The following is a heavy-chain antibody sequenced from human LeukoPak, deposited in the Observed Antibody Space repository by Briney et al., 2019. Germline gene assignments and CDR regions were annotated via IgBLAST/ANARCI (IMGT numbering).Heavy chain of an antibody. Sequence: SETLSLTCTVSGGSISSYYWSWIRQPPGKGLEWIGYIYYSGSTNYNPSLKSRVTISVDTSKNQFSLKLSSVTAADTAVYYCARERYVWGSYRSNFDYWGQGTLVTVSS. V-gene: IGHV4-59*01. J-gene: IGHJ4*02. CDR2: IYYSGST. CDR1: GGSISSYY. D-gene: IGHD3-16*02. CDR3: ARERYVWGSYRSNFDY.